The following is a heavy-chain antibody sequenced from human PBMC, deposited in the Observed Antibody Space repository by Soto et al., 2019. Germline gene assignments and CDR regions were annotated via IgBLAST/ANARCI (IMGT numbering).Heavy chain of an antibody. CDR3: ARQNRGYDKYYFDS. J-gene: IGHJ4*02. V-gene: IGHV4-59*01. Sequence: QVQLQDSGPGLVKPSETLSLTCTVSGGSISSYYWSWIRQPPGKGLEWIGFIYYTGSTDYNPSLKSRVTISVDTSKNQLSLKLSSVTAADTAVYYCARQNRGYDKYYFDSWGQGTLVTVSS. D-gene: IGHD5-12*01. CDR2: IYYTGST. CDR1: GGSISSYY.